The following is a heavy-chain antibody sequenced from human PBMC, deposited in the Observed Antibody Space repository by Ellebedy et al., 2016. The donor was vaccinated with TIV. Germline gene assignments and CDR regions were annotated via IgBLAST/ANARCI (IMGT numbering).Heavy chain of an antibody. Sequence: GGSLRLSCAASGFSFSRYAMNWVRQAPGKGLEWVGRIKSKTDGGTTDYAAPVKGRFTISRDDSKNTLYPQMNSLKTEDTAVYYCTTLGETVGGYFQYWGQGTLVTVSS. CDR3: TTLGETVGGYFQY. D-gene: IGHD1-26*01. CDR1: GFSFSRYA. J-gene: IGHJ1*01. CDR2: IKSKTDGGTT. V-gene: IGHV3-15*07.